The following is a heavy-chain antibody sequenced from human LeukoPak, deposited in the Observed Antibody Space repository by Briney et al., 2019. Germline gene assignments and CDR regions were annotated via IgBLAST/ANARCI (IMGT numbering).Heavy chain of an antibody. J-gene: IGHJ4*02. Sequence: EASVKVSCKASGYPFTNYGLTWVRQTPGQGLQWMGWIAAYNGAANYAQIFQGRISMTTDTSTNTGYMELRSLTSDDTAVYYCAREDSNSENFWGQGTLVTVSS. V-gene: IGHV1-18*01. CDR2: IAAYNGAA. CDR3: AREDSNSENF. D-gene: IGHD2/OR15-2a*01. CDR1: GYPFTNYG.